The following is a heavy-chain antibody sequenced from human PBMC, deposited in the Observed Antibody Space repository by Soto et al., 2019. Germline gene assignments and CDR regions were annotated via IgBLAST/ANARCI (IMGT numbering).Heavy chain of an antibody. Sequence: QVQLVESGGGVVRPGTSLRHSCAASRLTFSIYDIHWVRQAPGKGLEWVTLIWSDGSRGFYADSVKGRFTISRDNSRHTVYLQMNSLRAEDTAVYYCAGEPKGGAYDMDVWGQGTTVTVSS. J-gene: IGHJ6*02. CDR3: AGEPKGGAYDMDV. D-gene: IGHD3-16*01. CDR2: IWSDGSRG. V-gene: IGHV3-33*01. CDR1: RLTFSIYD.